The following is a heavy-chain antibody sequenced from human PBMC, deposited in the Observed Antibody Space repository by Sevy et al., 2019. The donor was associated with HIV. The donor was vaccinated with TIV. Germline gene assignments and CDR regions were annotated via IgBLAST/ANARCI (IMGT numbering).Heavy chain of an antibody. CDR3: VRDMELVDEGTQEFYF. V-gene: IGHV1-2*02. Sequence: ASLKVSCKASGYTFTGYYMHWVRQAPGQGLEWMGWINPNSGGTNYAQKFQGRVTMTRDTSISTAYMELSRLRSDDTALYYCVRDMELVDEGTQEFYFWGQGTLVTVSS. CDR2: INPNSGGT. D-gene: IGHD1-7*01. J-gene: IGHJ4*02. CDR1: GYTFTGYY.